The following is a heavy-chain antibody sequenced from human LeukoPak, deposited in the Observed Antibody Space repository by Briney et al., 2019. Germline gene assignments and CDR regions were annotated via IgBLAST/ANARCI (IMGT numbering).Heavy chain of an antibody. Sequence: SETLSLTCAVYGGSFSGYYWSWIRQPPGKGLEWIGEINHSGSTNYNPSLKSRVTISVDTSKNQFSLKLSSVTAADTAVYYCARDSSGPPYYYYGMDVWGQGTTVAVSS. D-gene: IGHD6-19*01. J-gene: IGHJ6*02. CDR2: INHSGST. CDR3: ARDSSGPPYYYYGMDV. CDR1: GGSFSGYY. V-gene: IGHV4-34*01.